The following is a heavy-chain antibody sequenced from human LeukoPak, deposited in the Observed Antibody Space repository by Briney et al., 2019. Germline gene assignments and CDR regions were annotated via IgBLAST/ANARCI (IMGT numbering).Heavy chain of an antibody. V-gene: IGHV3-74*01. CDR1: GFTFSSYW. CDR3: ARPSEATTYYFDY. D-gene: IGHD5-12*01. Sequence: GGSLRLSCAASGFTFSSYWMHWVRQAPGKGLVWVSRINSDGSSTSYADSVKGRFTISRDNAKSTLYLQMNSLRAEDTAVYYCARPSEATTYYFDYWGQGTLVTVSS. J-gene: IGHJ4*02. CDR2: INSDGSST.